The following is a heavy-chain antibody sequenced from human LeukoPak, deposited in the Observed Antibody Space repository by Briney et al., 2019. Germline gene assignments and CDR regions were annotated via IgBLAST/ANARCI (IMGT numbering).Heavy chain of an antibody. J-gene: IGHJ4*02. Sequence: SETLSLTCTVSGGSISGSSYYWGWIRQPPGKGLEWIGSIYYSGSTYYNPSLKSRVTISVDTSKNQFSLKLSSVTAADTAVYYCARHDIAVADFDYWGQGTLVTVSS. CDR1: GGSISGSSYY. CDR2: IYYSGST. CDR3: ARHDIAVADFDY. D-gene: IGHD6-19*01. V-gene: IGHV4-39*01.